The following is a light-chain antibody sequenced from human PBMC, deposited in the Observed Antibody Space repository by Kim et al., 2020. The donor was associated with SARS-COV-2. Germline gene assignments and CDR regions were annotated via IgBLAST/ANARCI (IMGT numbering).Light chain of an antibody. V-gene: IGKV3-15*01. Sequence: SPGARAILYCRASQSIGTNLAWDHQKPGLAPRLLIYGASTRATGVPARISGSASGSDFTLTISTLQSGDFGIYYCQQYNNWFPYTFGQGTKLEI. CDR2: GAS. CDR1: QSIGTN. J-gene: IGKJ2*01. CDR3: QQYNNWFPYT.